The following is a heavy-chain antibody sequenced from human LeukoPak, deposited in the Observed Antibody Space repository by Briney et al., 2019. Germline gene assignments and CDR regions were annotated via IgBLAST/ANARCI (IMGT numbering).Heavy chain of an antibody. CDR2: SRNKANSYTT. J-gene: IGHJ4*02. CDR3: ARNYYDSSRYYADY. Sequence: GGSLRLSXAASGFTFSDHYMDWVRQAPGKGLEWVGRSRNKANSYTTEYAASVKGRFTVSRDDSKNSLYLQMNSLKTEDTGVYFCARNYYDSSRYYADYWGQGTLVTVSS. V-gene: IGHV3-72*01. D-gene: IGHD3-22*01. CDR1: GFTFSDHY.